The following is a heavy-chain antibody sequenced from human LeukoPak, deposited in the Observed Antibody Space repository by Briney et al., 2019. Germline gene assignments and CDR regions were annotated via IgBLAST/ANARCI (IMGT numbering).Heavy chain of an antibody. CDR1: GFTLSSYE. CDR3: ARVKSKISGWYWDY. Sequence: GGSLRLSCAASGFTLSSYEMNWVRQAPGKGLEWVSYISSSGSTIYYADSVKGRFTISRDNAKNSLYLQMNSLRAEDTAVYYCARVKSKISGWYWDYWGQGTLVTVSS. V-gene: IGHV3-48*03. CDR2: ISSSGSTI. D-gene: IGHD6-19*01. J-gene: IGHJ4*02.